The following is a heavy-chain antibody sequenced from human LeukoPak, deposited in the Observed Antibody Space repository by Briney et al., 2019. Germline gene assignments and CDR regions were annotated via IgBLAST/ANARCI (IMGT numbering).Heavy chain of an antibody. CDR3: ARGGTGATRDDTFDI. Sequence: PGRSLRLSCAASGFTFSSYSMNWVRQAPGKGLEWVSSISSGSGHIFYEDSVKGRFSISRDNAKNSLYLQMNSLRAEDTAVYYCARGGTGATRDDTFDIWGQGAMVTVSS. J-gene: IGHJ3*02. CDR1: GFTFSSYS. V-gene: IGHV3-21*01. D-gene: IGHD1-7*01. CDR2: ISSGSGHI.